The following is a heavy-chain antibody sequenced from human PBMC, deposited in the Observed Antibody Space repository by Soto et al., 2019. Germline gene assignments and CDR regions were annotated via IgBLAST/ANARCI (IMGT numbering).Heavy chain of an antibody. CDR1: GFTFSSYS. Sequence: PGGSLRLSCAASGFTFSSYSMNWVRQAPGKGLEWVSSISSSSSYIYYADSVKGRSTISRDNAKNSLYLQMNSLRAEDTAVYYCARVSCSGGSCYFDYWGQGTLVTVSS. J-gene: IGHJ4*02. CDR3: ARVSCSGGSCYFDY. CDR2: ISSSSSYI. V-gene: IGHV3-21*01. D-gene: IGHD2-15*01.